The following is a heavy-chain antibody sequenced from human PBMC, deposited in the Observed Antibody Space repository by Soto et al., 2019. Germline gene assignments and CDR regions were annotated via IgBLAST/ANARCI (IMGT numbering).Heavy chain of an antibody. J-gene: IGHJ6*02. CDR1: GFTLTNEN. Sequence: GGSLRLSCTVLGFTLTNENMNWVRQAPGKGLEWVSSISSRSTFINYADSVKGRFTISRDNDKGLVYLQMNSLKIEDTAVYYCTRDSQWLPQAYGVDAWGQGTTVTVSS. CDR3: TRDSQWLPQAYGVDA. D-gene: IGHD6-19*01. V-gene: IGHV3-21*03. CDR2: ISSRSTFI.